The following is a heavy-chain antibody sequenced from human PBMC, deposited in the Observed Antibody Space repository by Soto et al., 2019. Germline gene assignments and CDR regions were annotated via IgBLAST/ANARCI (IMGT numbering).Heavy chain of an antibody. CDR1: GFTFISYE. D-gene: IGHD3-22*01. CDR3: ARDIDYYDSSGYQDY. CDR2: ISSSGNII. V-gene: IGHV3-48*03. J-gene: IGHJ4*02. Sequence: GGSLRLSCAASGFTFISYEMNWVRQAPGKGLEWVSHISSSGNIIHYADSVKGRFTISRDNAKNSLYLQMNSLRAEDTAVYYCARDIDYYDSSGYQDYWGQGTLVTVSS.